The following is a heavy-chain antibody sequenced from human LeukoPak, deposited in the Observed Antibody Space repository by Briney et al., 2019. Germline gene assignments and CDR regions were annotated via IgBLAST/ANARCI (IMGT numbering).Heavy chain of an antibody. V-gene: IGHV3-30*18. CDR1: GFTFSYYG. D-gene: IGHD4-23*01. CDR3: AKDISRYGGNAVDY. J-gene: IGHJ4*02. CDR2: ISYDGSDK. Sequence: GGSLRLSCAASGFTFSYYGIHWVRQAPGKGLEWVAVISYDGSDKYYADSVKGRFTISRDNSKNTLYLQMNSLRAEDTAVYYCAKDISRYGGNAVDYWGQGTLVTVSS.